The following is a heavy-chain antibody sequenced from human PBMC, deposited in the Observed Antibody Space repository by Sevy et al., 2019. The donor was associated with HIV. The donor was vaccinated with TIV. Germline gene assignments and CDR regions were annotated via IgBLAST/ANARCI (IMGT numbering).Heavy chain of an antibody. V-gene: IGHV3-48*02. D-gene: IGHD3-22*01. CDR3: ARVPPYYDSNVSDF. J-gene: IGHJ4*02. CDR2: ISGTGNTM. Sequence: GGSLRLSCAASGFTFSSHSMNWVRQTPGKGLEWISYISGTGNTMYYADSVKGRFTISRDNAKNSLYLQLKSLRDEDTAIYYCARVPPYYDSNVSDFWCQGSLVTVSS. CDR1: GFTFSSHS.